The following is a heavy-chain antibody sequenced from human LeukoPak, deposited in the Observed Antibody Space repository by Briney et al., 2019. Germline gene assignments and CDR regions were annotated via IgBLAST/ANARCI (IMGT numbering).Heavy chain of an antibody. V-gene: IGHV1-8*02. D-gene: IGHD3-10*01. CDR1: GYTFTSYD. CDR3: ARGPPLWFGESFFRY. CDR2: MNPNSGNT. Sequence: ASVKVSCKASGYTFTSYDINWVRQATGQGLEWMGWMNPNSGNTGYAQKFQGRVTMTRDTPTSTVYMELSSLRSEDTAVYYCARGPPLWFGESFFRYWGQGTLVTVSS. J-gene: IGHJ4*02.